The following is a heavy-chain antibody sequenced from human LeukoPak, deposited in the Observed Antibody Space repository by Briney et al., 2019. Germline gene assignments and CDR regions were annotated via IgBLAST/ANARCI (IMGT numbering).Heavy chain of an antibody. CDR1: GYTFTSYG. J-gene: IGHJ6*02. D-gene: IGHD4-17*01. CDR2: ISAYNGNT. Sequence: ASVKVSCKASGYTFTSYGISWVRQAPGQGLEWMGWISAYNGNTNYAQKLQGRVTMTTDTSTSTAYMELRSLRSDDTAVYYCARLRGDYPYFHYYYYGMDVWGQGTTVTVSS. V-gene: IGHV1-18*01. CDR3: ARLRGDYPYFHYYYYGMDV.